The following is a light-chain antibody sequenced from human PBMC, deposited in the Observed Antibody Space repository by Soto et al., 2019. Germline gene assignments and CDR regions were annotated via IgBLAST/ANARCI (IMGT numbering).Light chain of an antibody. V-gene: IGKV3-15*01. CDR1: QSVSGR. J-gene: IGKJ2*01. CDR2: GAS. Sequence: EIVITQSPSTLSVSVGYTFTLTCRASQSVSGRLAWYQQKPVQAPRLLIYGASTRPTGIPARFSGSGSGTEFTLTISSLQSEDFAAYYCQQYNNWSHTFGQGTTGDIK. CDR3: QQYNNWSHT.